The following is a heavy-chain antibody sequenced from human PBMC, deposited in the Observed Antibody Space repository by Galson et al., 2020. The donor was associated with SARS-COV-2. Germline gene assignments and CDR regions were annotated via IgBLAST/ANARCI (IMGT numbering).Heavy chain of an antibody. CDR2: IDPSDSYT. D-gene: IGHD3-10*01. J-gene: IGHJ4*02. CDR1: GYSFTSYW. CDR3: ARPYYYNANFDY. Sequence: GESLKIPCKGSGYSFTSYWISWVRQMPGKGLEWMGRIDPSDSYTNYSPSFQGHVTISADKSISTAYLQWSSLKASDTAMYYCARPYYYNANFDYWGQGTLVTVSS. V-gene: IGHV5-10-1*01.